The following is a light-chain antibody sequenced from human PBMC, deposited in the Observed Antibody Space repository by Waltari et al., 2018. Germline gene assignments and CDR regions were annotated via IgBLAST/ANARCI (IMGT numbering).Light chain of an antibody. J-gene: IGKJ4*01. CDR1: QSVSSY. Sequence: ELVLTQSPATLSLSPGERATLSCRASQSVSSYLAWYQQKLGQAPRLLIYDASNRATGIPARFSGSGSGTDFTLTISSLEPEDFAVYYCQQRSNWPTFGGGTKVEIK. V-gene: IGKV3-11*01. CDR3: QQRSNWPT. CDR2: DAS.